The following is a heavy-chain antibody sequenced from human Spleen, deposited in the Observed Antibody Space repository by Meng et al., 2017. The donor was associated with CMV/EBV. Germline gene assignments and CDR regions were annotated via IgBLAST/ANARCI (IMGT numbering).Heavy chain of an antibody. V-gene: IGHV3-48*04. CDR1: GFTFSSYN. Sequence: GGSLRLSCAASGFTFSSYNMNWVRQAPGKGLEWVSYISTSGSNLHYSDSVRGRFTISRDNAKNSLYLQMNSLRAEDTAVYYCAKDSYCSSTSCYPTLDYWGQGTLVTVSS. CDR3: AKDSYCSSTSCYPTLDY. J-gene: IGHJ4*02. CDR2: ISTSGSNL. D-gene: IGHD2-2*01.